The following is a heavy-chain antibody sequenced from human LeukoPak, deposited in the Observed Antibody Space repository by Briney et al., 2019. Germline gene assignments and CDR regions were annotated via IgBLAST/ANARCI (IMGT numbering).Heavy chain of an antibody. CDR3: ARKSGDNYYYYYGMDV. CDR1: GFTFSSYW. Sequence: GGSLRLSCAASGFTFSSYWMSWVRQAPGKGLEWVANIKQDGSEKYYVDSVKGRFTISRDNAKNSLYLQMNSLRAEDTAVYYCARKSGDNYYYYYGMDVWGQGTTVTVSS. CDR2: IKQDGSEK. D-gene: IGHD7-27*01. V-gene: IGHV3-7*01. J-gene: IGHJ6*02.